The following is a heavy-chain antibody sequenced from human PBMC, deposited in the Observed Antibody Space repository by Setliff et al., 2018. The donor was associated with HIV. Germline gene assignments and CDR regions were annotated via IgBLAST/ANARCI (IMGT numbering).Heavy chain of an antibody. CDR3: ARGGHYSGSYLPRDYYMDV. V-gene: IGHV1-46*01. CDR2: INPSGGST. Sequence: RASVKVSCKASGYTFTNFYIHWVRQAPGQGLEWLGMINPSGGSTTYAQKFQGRVTMTRDTFTSTVYMDLSSLRSEDTAVYYCARGGHYSGSYLPRDYYMDVWGKGTTVTVSS. D-gene: IGHD1-26*01. J-gene: IGHJ6*03. CDR1: GYTFTNFY.